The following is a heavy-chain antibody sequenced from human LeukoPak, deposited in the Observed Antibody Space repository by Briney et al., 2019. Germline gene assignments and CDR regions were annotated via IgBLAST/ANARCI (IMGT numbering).Heavy chain of an antibody. CDR3: ARSRNYYRVYFDN. J-gene: IGHJ4*02. V-gene: IGHV1-46*01. CDR2: ITPNTGDT. D-gene: IGHD3-10*01. Sequence: GASVKVSCKASGYTFSSFYLHWVRQAPGQGLEWTGIITPNTGDTTYAPKFQDRLIMTRDRSTSTVYMELHSLRSEDTAVYYCARSRNYYRVYFDNWGQGTLVPVSS. CDR1: GYTFSSFY.